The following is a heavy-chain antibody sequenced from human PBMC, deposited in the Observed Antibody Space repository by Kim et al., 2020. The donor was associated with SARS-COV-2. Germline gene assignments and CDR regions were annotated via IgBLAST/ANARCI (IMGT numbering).Heavy chain of an antibody. V-gene: IGHV3-23*01. CDR1: GFTFKNSA. Sequence: GGSLRLSCAASGFTFKNSAMTWVRQPPGKGLEWVATISGNGVDTFHADSVKGRFTISRDNSKNTMYLQMNSLRGEDTALYYCAKGGHYSSFDPWGKGTLV. CDR2: ISGNGVDT. CDR3: AKGGHYSSFDP. D-gene: IGHD6-13*01. J-gene: IGHJ5*02.